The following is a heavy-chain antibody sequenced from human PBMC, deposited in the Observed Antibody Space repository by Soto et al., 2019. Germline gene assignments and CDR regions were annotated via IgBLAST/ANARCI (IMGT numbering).Heavy chain of an antibody. CDR3: TTARLRDFDWYFDS. CDR2: IKSKTDGGTT. V-gene: IGHV3-15*01. CDR1: GFTFSNAW. J-gene: IGHJ4*02. D-gene: IGHD3-9*01. Sequence: GGSLRLSCAASGFTFSNAWMSWVRQAPGKGLEWVGRIKSKTDGGTTDYAAPVKGRFTISRDDSKNTLYLQMYSLKTEDTAVYYRTTARLRDFDWYFDSWGQGALVTVSS.